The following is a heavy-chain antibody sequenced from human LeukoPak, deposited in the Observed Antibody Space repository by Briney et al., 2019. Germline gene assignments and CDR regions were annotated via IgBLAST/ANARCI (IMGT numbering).Heavy chain of an antibody. CDR3: ARDRLAYCGGDCYSLHWFDP. Sequence: ASVKVSCKASGGTFSSYAISWVRQAPGQGLEWMGGFIPIFGTANYAQKFQGSVTITADKSTSTAYMELSSLRSEDSAVYYCARDRLAYCGGDCYSLHWFDPWGQGTLVTVSS. CDR2: FIPIFGTA. D-gene: IGHD2-21*02. V-gene: IGHV1-69*06. CDR1: GGTFSSYA. J-gene: IGHJ5*02.